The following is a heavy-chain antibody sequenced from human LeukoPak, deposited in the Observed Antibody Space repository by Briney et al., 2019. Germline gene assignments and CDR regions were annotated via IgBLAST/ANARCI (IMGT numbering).Heavy chain of an antibody. Sequence: GASVKVSCKASEYSFTDYYIHWVRQAPGQGLEWMGWINPNSGGTNYAQKFQGRVTMTRDTSISTAYMELSRLGSDDTAVYYCARGPSSYYGDSSPYYYYMDVWGKGTTVTVSS. V-gene: IGHV1-2*02. CDR3: ARGPSSYYGDSSPYYYYMDV. J-gene: IGHJ6*03. CDR2: INPNSGGT. D-gene: IGHD4-17*01. CDR1: EYSFTDYY.